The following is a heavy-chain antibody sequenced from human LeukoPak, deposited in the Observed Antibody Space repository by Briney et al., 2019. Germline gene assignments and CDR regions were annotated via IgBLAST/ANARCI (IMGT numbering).Heavy chain of an antibody. J-gene: IGHJ4*02. V-gene: IGHV3-30*04. CDR3: ATVWFGELAFDY. CDR2: ISYDGSNK. CDR1: GFTFSSYA. D-gene: IGHD3-10*01. Sequence: GGSLRLSCAASGFTFSSYAMHWVRQAPGKGLEWVAVISYDGSNKYYADSVKGRFTISRDNSKNTLYLQMNSLRAEDTAVYYCATVWFGELAFDYWGQGTLVTVSS.